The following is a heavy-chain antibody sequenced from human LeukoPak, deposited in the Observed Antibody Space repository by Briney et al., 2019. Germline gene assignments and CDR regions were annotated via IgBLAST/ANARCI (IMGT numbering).Heavy chain of an antibody. CDR2: IQPDGTAK. CDR3: ARWNYNSLTGYYIDY. CDR1: GFTFGSHW. Sequence: PGGSLRLSCAASGFTFGSHWMTWVCQAPGKGLEWVANIQPDGTAKEYVGSVKGRFSIPRDNAENSLYLQMNSLRAEDTAVYYCARWNYNSLTGYYIDYWGQGTLVAVSS. D-gene: IGHD3-9*01. J-gene: IGHJ4*02. V-gene: IGHV3-7*01.